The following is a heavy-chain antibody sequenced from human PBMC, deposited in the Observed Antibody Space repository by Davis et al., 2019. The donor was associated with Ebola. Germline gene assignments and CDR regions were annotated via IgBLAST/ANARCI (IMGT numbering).Heavy chain of an antibody. Sequence: ASVKVSCKASGYTFTGYHLHWVRQAPGQGLEWMGWINPYNGGTNYAQKLQGRVTMTTDTATSTAYMELRSLRSDDTAVYYCARVLQWGLEWYFDLWGRGTLVTVSS. CDR3: ARVLQWGLEWYFDL. CDR2: INPYNGGT. D-gene: IGHD3-10*01. J-gene: IGHJ2*01. V-gene: IGHV1-18*04. CDR1: GYTFTGYH.